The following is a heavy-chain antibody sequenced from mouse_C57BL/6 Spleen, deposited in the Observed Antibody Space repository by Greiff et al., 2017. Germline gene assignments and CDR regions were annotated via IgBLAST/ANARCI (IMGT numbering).Heavy chain of an antibody. Sequence: VQLKESGAELVKPGASVKLSCTASGFNIKDYYMHWVKQRTEQGLEWIGRIDPEDGETKYAPKFQGKATITADTSSNTAYLQLSCLTSEDTAVYCCAAYYGSSYYFDYWGQGTTLTVSS. CDR2: IDPEDGET. J-gene: IGHJ2*01. CDR3: AAYYGSSYYFDY. D-gene: IGHD1-1*01. V-gene: IGHV14-2*01. CDR1: GFNIKDYY.